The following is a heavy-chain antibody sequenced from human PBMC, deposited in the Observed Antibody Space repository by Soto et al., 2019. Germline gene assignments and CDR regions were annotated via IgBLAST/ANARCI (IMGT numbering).Heavy chain of an antibody. Sequence: GGSLRLSCAASGFTFSSYAMGWVRQGPGKGLEWVAVVGIGGSTHYADSVRGRFTISRDNSKNTLSLQMNSLTAEDTAVYFCAKRRGAGGHFDYWGQGALVTVSS. V-gene: IGHV3-23*01. CDR3: AKRRGAGGHFDY. CDR1: GFTFSSYA. D-gene: IGHD2-15*01. CDR2: VGIGGST. J-gene: IGHJ4*02.